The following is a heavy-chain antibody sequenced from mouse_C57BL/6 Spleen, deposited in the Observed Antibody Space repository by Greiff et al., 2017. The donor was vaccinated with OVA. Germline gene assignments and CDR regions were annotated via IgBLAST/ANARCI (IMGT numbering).Heavy chain of an antibody. CDR2: IYPRSGNT. V-gene: IGHV1-81*01. CDR1: GYTFTSYG. D-gene: IGHD2-1*01. Sequence: QVQLKQSGAELARPGASVKLSCKASGYTFTSYGISWVKQRTGQGLEWIGEIYPRSGNTYYNEKFKGKATLTADKSSSTAYMELRSLTSEDSAVYFCARGDYGNYARIYFDYWGQGTTLTVSS. J-gene: IGHJ2*01. CDR3: ARGDYGNYARIYFDY.